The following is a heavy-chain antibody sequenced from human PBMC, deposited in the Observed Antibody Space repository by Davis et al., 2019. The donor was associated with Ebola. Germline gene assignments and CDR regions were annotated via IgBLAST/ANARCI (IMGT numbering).Heavy chain of an antibody. CDR2: ISGSGGDP. CDR1: GFTFSTYA. Sequence: GESLKISCAGSGFTFSTYAMTWVRQAPGKGLEWVSRISGSGGDPHYADSVRGRFTISRDNAKNTLYLQMNSLRAEDTAVYFCARSSYYPDYWGQGTLVTVSS. CDR3: ARSSYYPDY. J-gene: IGHJ4*02. V-gene: IGHV3-23*01. D-gene: IGHD3-22*01.